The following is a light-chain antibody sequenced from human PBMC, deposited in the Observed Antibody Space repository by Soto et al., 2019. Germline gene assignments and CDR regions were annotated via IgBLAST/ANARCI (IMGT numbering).Light chain of an antibody. J-gene: IGKJ5*01. V-gene: IGKV1-39*01. CDR2: EAS. Sequence: DIQMTQSPSPLSASVGDRVDITCRTSQSVSSYLNWYQAKPGKAPKLLIYEASSLESGVPSRFSGSGSGTDFTLTISSLQPEDSATYYCQQSYSTPITFGQGTRLEIK. CDR1: QSVSSY. CDR3: QQSYSTPIT.